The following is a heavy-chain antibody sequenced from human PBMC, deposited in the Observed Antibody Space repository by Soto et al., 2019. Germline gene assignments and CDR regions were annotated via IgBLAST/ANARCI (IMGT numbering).Heavy chain of an antibody. D-gene: IGHD3-22*01. CDR1: GFTFNNAW. Sequence: EVQLVESGGGLVKSGGSLRLSCEASGFTFNNAWMNWVRQAPGKGLEWVGRIKSRTDGGTTDYAAPVKDRFTISRDDSKNTLYLKMNSLKTEDTAMYYCTTERDESSGYAPNYWGQGTLVTVSS. J-gene: IGHJ4*02. CDR3: TTERDESSGYAPNY. CDR2: IKSRTDGGTT. V-gene: IGHV3-15*07.